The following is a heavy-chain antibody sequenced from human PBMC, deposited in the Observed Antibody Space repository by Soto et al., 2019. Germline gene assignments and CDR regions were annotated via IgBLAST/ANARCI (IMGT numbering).Heavy chain of an antibody. CDR1: GFTFSSYS. D-gene: IGHD2-21*01. CDR2: ISSSSSYI. V-gene: IGHV3-21*01. CDR3: ARDVKYCGGDCHFDY. J-gene: IGHJ4*02. Sequence: GGSLRLSCAASGFTFSSYSMNWVRQAPGKGLEWVSSISSSSSYIYYADSVKGRFTISRDNAKNSLYLQMNSLRAEDTAVYYCARDVKYCGGDCHFDYWGQGTLVTVSS.